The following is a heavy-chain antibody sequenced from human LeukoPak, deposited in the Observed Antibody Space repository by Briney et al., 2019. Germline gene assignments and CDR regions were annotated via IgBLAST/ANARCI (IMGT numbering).Heavy chain of an antibody. CDR2: INSDGSST. CDR1: AFTFSSYW. CDR3: ARDLRSPSDTNIAIDY. J-gene: IGHJ4*02. Sequence: GGSLRLSCAASAFTFSSYWMHWVRQTPGKGLVWVSRINSDGSSTVSADSVKGRFTISRDNAMNTLYLQMNSLRAEDTAVYYCARDLRSPSDTNIAIDYWGQGTLVTVSS. V-gene: IGHV3-74*01.